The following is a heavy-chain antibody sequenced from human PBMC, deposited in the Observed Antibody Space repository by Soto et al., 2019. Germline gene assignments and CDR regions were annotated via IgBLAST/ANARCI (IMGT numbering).Heavy chain of an antibody. CDR1: GYSFTIYA. Sequence: ASVKVSCKASGYSFTIYAMHWVRQAPGQRLEWMGWINAGNGNTKYSQKFQGRVTITRDTSASTAYMELSSLRSEDTAVYYCARSFGVDTDFDYWGQGTPVTVSS. CDR2: INAGNGNT. J-gene: IGHJ4*02. D-gene: IGHD3-3*01. V-gene: IGHV1-3*01. CDR3: ARSFGVDTDFDY.